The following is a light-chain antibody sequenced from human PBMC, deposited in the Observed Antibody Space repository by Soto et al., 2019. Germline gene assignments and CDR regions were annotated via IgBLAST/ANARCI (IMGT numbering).Light chain of an antibody. CDR2: DVN. V-gene: IGLV2-14*03. Sequence: QSVLTQPASVSGSPGQSITISCTGTSSDIGAYNFVSWYQQHPGKAPKLMLYDVNIRPSGVSNRFSGSKSGNTASLTISGLQAEDEADYYCTSWTTSTNMIFGGGPKLTIL. CDR1: SSDIGAYNF. J-gene: IGLJ2*01. CDR3: TSWTTSTNMI.